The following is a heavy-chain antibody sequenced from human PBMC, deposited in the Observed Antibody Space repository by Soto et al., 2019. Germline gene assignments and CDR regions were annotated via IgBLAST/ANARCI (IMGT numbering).Heavy chain of an antibody. J-gene: IGHJ4*02. Sequence: GGSLRLSCAASGFTFSSYSMNWVRQAPGKGLEWVSSISSSSSYIYYADSVKGRFTISRDNAKNSLYLQMNSLRAEDTAVYYCARDQDIVVVVAATPISPRIDYWGQGTLVTVSS. D-gene: IGHD2-15*01. CDR1: GFTFSSYS. CDR3: ARDQDIVVVVAATPISPRIDY. CDR2: ISSSSSYI. V-gene: IGHV3-21*01.